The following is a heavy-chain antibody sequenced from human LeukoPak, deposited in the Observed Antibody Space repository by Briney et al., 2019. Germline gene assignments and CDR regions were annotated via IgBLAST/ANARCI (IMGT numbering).Heavy chain of an antibody. V-gene: IGHV4-30-2*01. CDR3: ARDNGGSGRYNWFDP. CDR2: IYHSGST. J-gene: IGHJ5*02. Sequence: PSQTLSLTCTVSGGSISSGGYYWSWIRQPPGKGLEWIGYIYHSGSTYYNPSLKSRVTISVDRSKNQFSLKLSSVTAAGTAVYYCARDNGGSGRYNWFDPWGQGTLVTVSS. CDR1: GGSISSGGYY. D-gene: IGHD3-10*01.